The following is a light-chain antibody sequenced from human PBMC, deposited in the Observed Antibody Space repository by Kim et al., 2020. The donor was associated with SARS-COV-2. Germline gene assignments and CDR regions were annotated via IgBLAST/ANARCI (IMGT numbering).Light chain of an antibody. Sequence: SVELTGTLSSGHSSYAIAWQQQQPEKGPRYLMKLNSDGSHSKGDGIPDRFSGSSSGAERYLTISSLQSEDEADYYCQTWGTGIHWVFGGGTQLTVL. CDR3: QTWGTGIHWV. CDR2: LNSDGSH. CDR1: SGHSSYA. J-gene: IGLJ3*02. V-gene: IGLV4-69*01.